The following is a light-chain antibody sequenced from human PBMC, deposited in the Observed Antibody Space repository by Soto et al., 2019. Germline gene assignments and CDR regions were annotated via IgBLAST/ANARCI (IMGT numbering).Light chain of an antibody. CDR1: QSVSTS. CDR3: QVRDVWPS. Sequence: IVLTQSPVTLALSPGESAVLSCRASQSVSTSLAWYQHKPGQAPRLFIYDASKRAPGIPARFTGSGSGTDFTLTISSLEPVDIAVYYCQVRDVWPSFGQGTK. CDR2: DAS. V-gene: IGKV3-11*01. J-gene: IGKJ1*01.